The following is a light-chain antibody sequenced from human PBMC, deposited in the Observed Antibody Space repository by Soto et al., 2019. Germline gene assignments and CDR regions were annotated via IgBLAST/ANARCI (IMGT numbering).Light chain of an antibody. V-gene: IGKV3-15*01. CDR1: QSVSSN. CDR3: QHYNNWPLT. CDR2: GAS. Sequence: EIVMTQSPATLSVSPGERATFSCRASQSVSSNLAWYQQKPGQAPRLLIYGASIRATGIPARFSGSGSGTEFTLTISTLQSEDFAIYYCQHYNNWPLTFGGGT. J-gene: IGKJ4*01.